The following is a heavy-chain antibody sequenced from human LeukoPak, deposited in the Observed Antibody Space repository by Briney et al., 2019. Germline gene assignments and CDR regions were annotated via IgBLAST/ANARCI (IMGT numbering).Heavy chain of an antibody. J-gene: IGHJ3*02. D-gene: IGHD6-19*01. Sequence: QVQLQESGPGLVKPSQTLSLTCTVSGGSISSGGYYWSWIRQHPGKGLERIGYIYYSGSTNYNPSLKSRVTISVDTSKNQFSLKLSSVTAADTAVYYCARVKRQWLRVGAFDIWGQGTMVTVSS. CDR3: ARVKRQWLRVGAFDI. CDR1: GGSISSGGYY. CDR2: IYYSGST. V-gene: IGHV4-31*03.